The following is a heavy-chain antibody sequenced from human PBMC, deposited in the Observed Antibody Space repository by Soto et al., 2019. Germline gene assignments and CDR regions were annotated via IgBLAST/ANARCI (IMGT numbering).Heavy chain of an antibody. CDR3: AREAAVRYCDATIGYGMDV. J-gene: IGHJ6*02. V-gene: IGHV4-59*01. Sequence: AEALSLTCTVSDCSLSIYFLSWMRPPPVKGLEWVGHISYSGRTNYNSTLKSRVTMSVDTSKNQVSLKLRPVTAADTAMYYCAREAAVRYCDATIGYGMDVWGQGTTVTVSS. D-gene: IGHD3-9*01. CDR2: ISYSGRT. CDR1: DCSLSIYF.